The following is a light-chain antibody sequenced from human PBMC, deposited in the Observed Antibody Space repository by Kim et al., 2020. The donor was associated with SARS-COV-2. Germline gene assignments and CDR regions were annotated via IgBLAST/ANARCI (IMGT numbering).Light chain of an antibody. CDR2: AAS. Sequence: DIQMTQSPSSLSASVGDRVTITCRASQGISSWLAWYQQKPEKAPKPLIYAASNLQRGVPSRFSGSGSGTDFSLTISSLQPEDFATYFCQQYNSFPRTFGGGTKVDIK. CDR1: QGISSW. CDR3: QQYNSFPRT. V-gene: IGKV1D-16*01. J-gene: IGKJ4*01.